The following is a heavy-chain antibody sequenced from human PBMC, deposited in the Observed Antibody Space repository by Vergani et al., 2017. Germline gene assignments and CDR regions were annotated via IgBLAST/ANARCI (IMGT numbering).Heavy chain of an antibody. Sequence: QVQLQESRPGLVKPSETLSLPCTVSGGPISSYYWSWIRQPPGKGLEWIGYIYYSGSTNYNPSLKSRVTISVDTSKNQFSLKLSSVTAADTAVYYCARTTIFGVLRWFDPWGQGTLVTVSS. V-gene: IGHV4-59*01. CDR1: GGPISSYY. CDR3: ARTTIFGVLRWFDP. D-gene: IGHD3-3*01. CDR2: IYYSGST. J-gene: IGHJ5*02.